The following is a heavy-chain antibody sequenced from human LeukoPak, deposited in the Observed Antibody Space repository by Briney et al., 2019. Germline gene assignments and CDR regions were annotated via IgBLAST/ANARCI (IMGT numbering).Heavy chain of an antibody. J-gene: IGHJ4*02. D-gene: IGHD2-21*02. Sequence: APVKVSCKASGYTFTSYDINWVQQATGQGLEWMGWMNPNSGNTGYAQKFQGRVTMTRNTSISTAYMELSSLRSEDTAVYYCASLAGVTYGFDYWGQGTLVTVSS. CDR1: GYTFTSYD. CDR2: MNPNSGNT. V-gene: IGHV1-8*01. CDR3: ASLAGVTYGFDY.